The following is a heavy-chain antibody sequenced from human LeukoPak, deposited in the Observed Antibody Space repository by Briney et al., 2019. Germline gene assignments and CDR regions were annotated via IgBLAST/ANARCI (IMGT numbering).Heavy chain of an antibody. CDR2: INQDGSEI. V-gene: IGHV3-7*01. D-gene: IGHD2-2*01. CDR1: GFTFSSYA. CDR3: ARDQGIILVVRTRNWYFDL. Sequence: GGSLRLSCAASGFTFSSYAMSWVRQAPGKGLEWVANINQDGSEIYYVDSVKGRFTISRDNAKNSLYLQINSVRADDTAVYYCARDQGIILVVRTRNWYFDLWGRGALGTVSS. J-gene: IGHJ2*01.